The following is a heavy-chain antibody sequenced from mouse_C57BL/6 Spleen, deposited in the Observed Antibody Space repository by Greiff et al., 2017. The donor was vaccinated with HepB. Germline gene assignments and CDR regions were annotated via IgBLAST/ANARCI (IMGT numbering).Heavy chain of an antibody. V-gene: IGHV1-81*01. D-gene: IGHD1-1*01. CDR3: ARSVITTVVEGYFDV. CDR1: GYTFTSYG. Sequence: VQLQQSGAELARPGASVKLSCKASGYTFTSYGISWVKQRTGQGLEWIGEIYPRSGNTYYNEKFKGKATLTADKSSSTAYMELRSLTSEDSAVYFCARSVITTVVEGYFDVWGTGTTVTVSS. J-gene: IGHJ1*03. CDR2: IYPRSGNT.